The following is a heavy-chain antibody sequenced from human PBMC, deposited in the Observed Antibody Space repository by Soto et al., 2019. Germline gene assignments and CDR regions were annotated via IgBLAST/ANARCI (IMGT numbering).Heavy chain of an antibody. D-gene: IGHD3-9*01. CDR3: ARETGGYLNVLRYFDWSLDY. CDR1: GFTLSDYY. CDR2: ISSSGSTI. Sequence: GGSLRLSCAASGFTLSDYYMSWIRQAPGKGLEWVSYISSSGSTIYYADSVKGRFTISRDNAKNSLYLQMNSLRAEDTAVYYCARETGGYLNVLRYFDWSLDYWGQGTLVTVSS. J-gene: IGHJ4*02. V-gene: IGHV3-11*01.